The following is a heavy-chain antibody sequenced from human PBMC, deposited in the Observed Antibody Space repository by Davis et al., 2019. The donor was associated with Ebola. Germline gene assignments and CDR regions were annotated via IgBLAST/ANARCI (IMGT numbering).Heavy chain of an antibody. CDR3: AREFRGSLFY. D-gene: IGHD3-10*01. Sequence: GESLKISCAASGFTFSSYSMNWVRQAPGKGLEWVSYISSSSSTIYYADSVKGRFTISRDNAKNSLYLQMNSLRDEDTAVYYCAREFRGSLFYWGQGTLVTVSS. CDR1: GFTFSSYS. V-gene: IGHV3-48*02. CDR2: ISSSSSTI. J-gene: IGHJ4*02.